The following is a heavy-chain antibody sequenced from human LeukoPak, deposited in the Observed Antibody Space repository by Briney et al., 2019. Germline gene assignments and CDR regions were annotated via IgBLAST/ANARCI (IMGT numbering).Heavy chain of an antibody. CDR3: AKGRAGDYGGKPRQGY. Sequence: GSLRLSCAASGFTFSSYAMSWVRQAPGKGLEWVSAISGSGGSTYYADSVKGRFTISRDNSKNTLYLQMNSLRAEDTAVYYCAKGRAGDYGGKPRQGYWGQGTLVTVSS. D-gene: IGHD4-23*01. CDR1: GFTFSSYA. CDR2: ISGSGGST. J-gene: IGHJ4*02. V-gene: IGHV3-23*01.